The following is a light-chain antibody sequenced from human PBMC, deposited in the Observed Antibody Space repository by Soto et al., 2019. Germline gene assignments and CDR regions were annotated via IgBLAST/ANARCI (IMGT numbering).Light chain of an antibody. CDR3: QKYDSAPWT. V-gene: IGKV1-27*01. Sequence: DIQMTQSPSSLSASVGDTVTISCRASQGLGNYLAWYQQKPGRLPKLLIFDASSLEPGVPSRFRGSRSGTDFILIINNLQPEDAATYYCQKYDSAPWTFGQGTKVQIK. CDR1: QGLGNY. J-gene: IGKJ1*01. CDR2: DAS.